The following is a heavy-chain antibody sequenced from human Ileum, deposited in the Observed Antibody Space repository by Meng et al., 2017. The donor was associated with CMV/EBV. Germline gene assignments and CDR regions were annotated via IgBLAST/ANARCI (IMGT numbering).Heavy chain of an antibody. D-gene: IGHD6-19*01. J-gene: IGHJ4*02. V-gene: IGHV4-30-4*01. Sequence: QVQAQESGPGLVKPSQTLSLHCTVSGDSLSTGDYYWSWIRQPPGKGPEWIGYIYYSGSTLYNPSLKSPVTISLDKSKNQFSLRLRSVTAADTAVYFCAREGGGWYFDSWGQGTLVTVFS. CDR1: GDSLSTGDYY. CDR3: AREGGGWYFDS. CDR2: IYYSGST.